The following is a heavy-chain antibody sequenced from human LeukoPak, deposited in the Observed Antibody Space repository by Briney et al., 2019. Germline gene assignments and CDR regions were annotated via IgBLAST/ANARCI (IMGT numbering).Heavy chain of an antibody. V-gene: IGHV4-38-2*02. CDR3: ARDVQYYHDGNNWFDP. J-gene: IGHJ5*02. Sequence: SETLSLTCTVSGYSLRSGYFWGWIRQPPGKGLEWIGSIDHSGSTYYNPSLKTRVTISVDTSNNQFSLKLSSVTAADTAVYFCARDVQYYHDGNNWFDPWGQGTLVTVSS. CDR1: GYSLRSGYF. D-gene: IGHD3-22*01. CDR2: IDHSGST.